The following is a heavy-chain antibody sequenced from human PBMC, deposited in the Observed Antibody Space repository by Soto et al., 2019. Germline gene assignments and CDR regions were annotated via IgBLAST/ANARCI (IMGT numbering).Heavy chain of an antibody. CDR3: AGGIGTGQLDP. D-gene: IGHD1-1*01. CDR2: INPDNGNT. V-gene: IGHV1-3*01. Sequence: QVQLVQSGAEVKKPGASVKISCKASGYTFTRYTMNWVRQAPGQRLEWMGWINPDNGNTKSSQKFQDRVIITRDTYASTAYMDLSSLRSEDTAVYYWAGGIGTGQLDPWGQGTLVTVSS. CDR1: GYTFTRYT. J-gene: IGHJ5*02.